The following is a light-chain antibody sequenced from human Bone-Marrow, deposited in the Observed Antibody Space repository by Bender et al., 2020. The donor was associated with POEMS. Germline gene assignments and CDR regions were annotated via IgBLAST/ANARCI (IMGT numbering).Light chain of an antibody. J-gene: IGLJ2*01. CDR3: ATWDDSLNAVI. V-gene: IGLV1-47*01. CDR2: KNN. Sequence: QSVLTQPPSASGTPGQRVTISCSGSTSNIENNFVWWYQQLPGTAPKLLIYKNNQRPSGVPGRFSGSKSGTSASLAISGLRSEDEAEYWCATWDDSLNAVIFGGGTQLTVL. CDR1: TSNIENNF.